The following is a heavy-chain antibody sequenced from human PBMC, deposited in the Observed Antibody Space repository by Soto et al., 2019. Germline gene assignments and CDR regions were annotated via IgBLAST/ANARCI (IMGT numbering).Heavy chain of an antibody. CDR2: ISGGGGTT. Sequence: EVQLLESGGGLVQPGGSLRLSCAASGFTFSSYAMSWVRQAPGKGLEWGAVISGGGGTTYYADSVKGRFTISRDNSKNTLYLQMNSLRAEDTAVYYCAKDQVAAAGWDPWGQGTLVTVSA. V-gene: IGHV3-23*01. CDR1: GFTFSSYA. J-gene: IGHJ5*02. CDR3: AKDQVAAAGWDP. D-gene: IGHD6-13*01.